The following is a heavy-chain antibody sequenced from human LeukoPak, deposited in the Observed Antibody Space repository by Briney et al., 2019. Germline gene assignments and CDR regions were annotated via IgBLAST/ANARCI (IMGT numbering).Heavy chain of an antibody. J-gene: IGHJ4*02. V-gene: IGHV3-23*01. CDR2: ISGSGGST. CDR3: AKLSKAGIAVAGRNY. D-gene: IGHD6-19*01. Sequence: GGSLRLSCAASGFTFSSYAMSWVRQAPGKGLEWVSAISGSGGSTYYADSVKGRFTISRDNSKNTLYLQMNSLRAEDTAVYYCAKLSKAGIAVAGRNYWGQGTLVTASS. CDR1: GFTFSSYA.